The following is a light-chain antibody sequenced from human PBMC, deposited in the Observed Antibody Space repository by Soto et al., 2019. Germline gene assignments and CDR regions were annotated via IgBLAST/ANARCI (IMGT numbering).Light chain of an antibody. J-gene: IGLJ1*01. CDR3: SSYISSITPYV. Sequence: QSVLAQPASVSGSPGQSITISCTGTSSDIGGYNFVSWYQHHPGKAPRLMIFGVSDRPSGVSDRFSGSKSGNTASLTISGLQAEDEADYYCSSYISSITPYVFGTGTKVTVL. V-gene: IGLV2-14*03. CDR1: SSDIGGYNF. CDR2: GVS.